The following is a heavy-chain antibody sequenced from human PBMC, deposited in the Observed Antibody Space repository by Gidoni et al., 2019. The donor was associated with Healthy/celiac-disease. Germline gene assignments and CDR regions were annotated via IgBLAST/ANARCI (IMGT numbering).Heavy chain of an antibody. CDR3: AKGLEHDIHSNWFDP. Sequence: EVQLLESGGGLVQPGGSLRLSCAASGFTFSSYAMSWVRQAPGKGLEWVSASSGSGGSTYYADSVKGRFTISRDNSKNTLYLQMNSLRAEDTAVYYCAKGLEHDIHSNWFDPWGQGTLVTVSS. J-gene: IGHJ5*02. D-gene: IGHD3-3*01. CDR2: SSGSGGST. V-gene: IGHV3-23*01. CDR1: GFTFSSYA.